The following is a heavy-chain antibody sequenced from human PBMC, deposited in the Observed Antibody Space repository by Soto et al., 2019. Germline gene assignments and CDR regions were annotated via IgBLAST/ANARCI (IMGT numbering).Heavy chain of an antibody. D-gene: IGHD6-13*01. Sequence: GGSLRLSCAASGFTFSSYAMSWVRQAPGKGLEWVSAISGSGGSTYYADSVKGRFTISRDNSKNTLYLQMNSLRAEDTAVYYCAIDLRSHRIAADDAFDIWGQGTMVTVSS. CDR2: ISGSGGST. CDR3: AIDLRSHRIAADDAFDI. V-gene: IGHV3-23*01. J-gene: IGHJ3*02. CDR1: GFTFSSYA.